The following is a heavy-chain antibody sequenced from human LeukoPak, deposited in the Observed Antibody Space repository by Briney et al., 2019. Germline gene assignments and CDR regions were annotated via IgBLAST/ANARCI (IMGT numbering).Heavy chain of an antibody. Sequence: GGSLRLSCAVSGFTLSSKYMSWVRQAPGKGLEWGSFIYSTGDTRYADSVKGRFTISIDNSKNTLYLQMNSLRAEDTAVYYCARDDYDSNGYYLFDCWGQGTLVTVSS. CDR1: GFTLSSKY. J-gene: IGHJ4*02. D-gene: IGHD3-22*01. CDR2: IYSTGDT. V-gene: IGHV3-66*01. CDR3: ARDDYDSNGYYLFDC.